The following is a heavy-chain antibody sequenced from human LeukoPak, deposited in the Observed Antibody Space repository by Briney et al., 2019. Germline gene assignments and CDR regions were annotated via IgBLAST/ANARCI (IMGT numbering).Heavy chain of an antibody. J-gene: IGHJ4*02. Sequence: ETLSLTCTVSGGSISSYYWSWIRQPPGKGLEWVSVIYSGGGTYYADSVKGRFTISRDNSKNTLYLQMNSLRAEDTAVYYCARDSSGPLYWGQGTLVTVSS. CDR3: ARDSSGPLY. D-gene: IGHD6-19*01. CDR2: IYSGGGT. V-gene: IGHV3-66*01. CDR1: GGSISSYY.